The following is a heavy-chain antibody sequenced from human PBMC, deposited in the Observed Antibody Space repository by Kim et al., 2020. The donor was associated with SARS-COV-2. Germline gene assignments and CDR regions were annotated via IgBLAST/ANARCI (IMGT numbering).Heavy chain of an antibody. CDR2: TSAYNGKT. J-gene: IGHJ4*02. CDR3: ARAAWPQKVGDD. Sequence: ASVKVSCKASGYTFTSYGISWVRQAPGQGLEWMGWTSAYNGKTNYAQKLQGRVTMTTDTSTSTAYMELRSLRSDDTAVYYCARAAWPQKVGDDWGQGTMVTVSS. D-gene: IGHD1-26*01. V-gene: IGHV1-18*01. CDR1: GYTFTSYG.